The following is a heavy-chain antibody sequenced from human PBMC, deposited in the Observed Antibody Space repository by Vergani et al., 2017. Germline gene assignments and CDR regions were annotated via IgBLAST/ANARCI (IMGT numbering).Heavy chain of an antibody. CDR2: IYHGGVT. CDR1: GYSISSGYY. CDR3: VRHGDRGRADYYYFGMDV. J-gene: IGHJ6*02. Sequence: QVQLQQWGAGLLKPSETLSLTCVVSGYSISSGYYWGWIRQPPGKGLEWIASIYHGGVTYFNPSLKSRLTILVDTSKNQFSLNLTSVTAADTAMYYCVRHGDRGRADYYYFGMDVWGQGTTVTVSS. D-gene: IGHD3-10*01. V-gene: IGHV4-38-2*01.